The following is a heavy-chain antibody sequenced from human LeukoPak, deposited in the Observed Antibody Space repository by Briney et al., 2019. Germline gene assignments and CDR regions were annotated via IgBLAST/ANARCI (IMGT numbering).Heavy chain of an antibody. V-gene: IGHV4-30-2*01. D-gene: IGHD6-19*01. CDR2: IYHSGST. CDR1: GGSISSGGYY. CDR3: ARRHSSGWTHYFDY. Sequence: PSQTLSLTCTVSGGSISSGGYYWSWIRQHPGKGLEWIGYIYHSGSTYYNPSLKSRVTISVDRSKNQFSLKLSSVTAADTAVYYCARRHSSGWTHYFDYWGQGTLVTVSS. J-gene: IGHJ4*02.